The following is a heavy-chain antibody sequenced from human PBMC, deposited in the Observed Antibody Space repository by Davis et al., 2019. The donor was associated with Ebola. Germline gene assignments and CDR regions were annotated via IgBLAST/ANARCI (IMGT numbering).Heavy chain of an antibody. CDR3: ARVWIGFLEWLYDY. J-gene: IGHJ4*02. CDR2: IKQDGSEK. D-gene: IGHD3-3*01. Sequence: GESLKISCAASGFTFSSYWMSWVRQAPGKGLEWVANIKQDGSEKYYVDSVKGRFTISRDNAKNSLYLQMNSLRAEDTAVYYCARVWIGFLEWLYDYWGQGTLVTVSS. V-gene: IGHV3-7*01. CDR1: GFTFSSYW.